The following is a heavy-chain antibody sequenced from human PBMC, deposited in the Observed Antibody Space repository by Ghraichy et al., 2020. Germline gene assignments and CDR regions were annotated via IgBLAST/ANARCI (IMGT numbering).Heavy chain of an antibody. CDR2: TYYRSRWFT. CDR1: GDSVSSNSAA. Sequence: SQTLSLTCAISGDSVSSNSAAWNWIRQSPSRGLEWLGRTYYRSRWFTDSAPSVKSRIKISVDTSKNQLSLRLDSVRPEDSAVYYCARQTEQWEVDHAMDVWGQGTTVTVSS. D-gene: IGHD1-26*01. V-gene: IGHV6-1*01. CDR3: ARQTEQWEVDHAMDV. J-gene: IGHJ6*02.